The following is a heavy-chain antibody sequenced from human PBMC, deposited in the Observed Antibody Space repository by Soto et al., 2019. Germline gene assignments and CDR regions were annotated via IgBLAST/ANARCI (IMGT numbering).Heavy chain of an antibody. CDR3: ARRSTSGWYSFDY. V-gene: IGHV4-39*01. CDR1: GSSISSSSYF. Sequence: QMQLQESGPGLVKPSETLSLTCIVSGSSISSSSYFWGWIRQPPGQGLEWIGNIYYSGSPYYNPYRKSRVTISVDTYKNQFSLKLRSVTAADTAVYFCARRSTSGWYSFDYWGQGTLVSVSS. CDR2: IYYSGSP. D-gene: IGHD6-19*01. J-gene: IGHJ4*02.